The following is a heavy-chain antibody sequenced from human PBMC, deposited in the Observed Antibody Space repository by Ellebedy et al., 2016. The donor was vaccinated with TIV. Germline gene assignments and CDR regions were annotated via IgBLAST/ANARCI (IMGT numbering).Heavy chain of an antibody. V-gene: IGHV3-49*01. Sequence: GESLKISXAGSGFTFRDYGVTWFRQAPEKGLEWVGFIRNTGDGGTTEFAASVKGRFTISRDGSKSVAYLQMNRLKTEDTAVYYCTRDGGLIYYDIWAGRDCWGQGAQVTVSS. CDR2: IRNTGDGGTT. CDR3: TRDGGLIYYDIWAGRDC. J-gene: IGHJ4*02. D-gene: IGHD3-9*01. CDR1: GFTFRDYG.